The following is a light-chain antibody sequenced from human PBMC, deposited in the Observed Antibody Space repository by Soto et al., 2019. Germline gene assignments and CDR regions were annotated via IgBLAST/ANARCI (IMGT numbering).Light chain of an antibody. Sequence: EIVLTQSPATLSLSPGERATLSCRASQSISTYLAWYQQKPGQAPRLLIYDASNRATGIPARFSGSGSGTDFTLTSSSLDPEDFAIYYCQQRGEWPPTFGGGTKVEIK. CDR3: QQRGEWPPT. CDR2: DAS. J-gene: IGKJ4*02. CDR1: QSISTY. V-gene: IGKV3-11*01.